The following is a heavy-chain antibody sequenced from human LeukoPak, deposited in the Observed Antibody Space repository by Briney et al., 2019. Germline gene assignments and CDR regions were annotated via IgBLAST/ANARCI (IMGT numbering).Heavy chain of an antibody. CDR3: ARGEDGDYYFQH. Sequence: SETLSLTCAVYGGSFSGYYWSWIRQPPGKGLEWIGEINHSGSSNYNPSLRSRVTISVDTSKNQFSLKLSSVTAADTAVYYCARGEDGDYYFQHWGQGTLVTVSS. J-gene: IGHJ1*01. D-gene: IGHD4-17*01. V-gene: IGHV4-34*01. CDR1: GGSFSGYY. CDR2: INHSGSS.